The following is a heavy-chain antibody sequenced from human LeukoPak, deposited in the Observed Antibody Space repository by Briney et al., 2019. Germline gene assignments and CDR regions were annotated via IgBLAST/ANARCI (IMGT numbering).Heavy chain of an antibody. D-gene: IGHD3-10*01. CDR3: ARERTTMVRGVIIPYLFDY. CDR2: IYTSGST. V-gene: IGHV4-4*07. J-gene: IGHJ4*02. CDR1: GGSIGSYY. Sequence: SETLSLTCTVSGGSIGSYYWSWIRQPAGKGLEWIGRIYTSGSTNYNPSLKSRVTMSVDTSKNQFSLKLSSVTAADTAVYYCARERTTMVRGVIIPYLFDYWGQGTLVTVSS.